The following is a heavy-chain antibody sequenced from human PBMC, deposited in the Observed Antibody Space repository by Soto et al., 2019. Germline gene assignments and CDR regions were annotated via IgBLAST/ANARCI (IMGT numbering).Heavy chain of an antibody. D-gene: IGHD2-15*01. CDR1: GFTVSSNY. V-gene: IGHV3-66*01. Sequence: GGSLRLSCAASGFTVSSNYMSWVRQAPGKGLEWVSVIYSGGSTYYADSVKGRFTISRDNSKNTLYLQMNSLRAEDTAVYYCARDLFGCSGGSCYQGYYGMDVWGQGTTVTVSS. CDR2: IYSGGST. CDR3: ARDLFGCSGGSCYQGYYGMDV. J-gene: IGHJ6*02.